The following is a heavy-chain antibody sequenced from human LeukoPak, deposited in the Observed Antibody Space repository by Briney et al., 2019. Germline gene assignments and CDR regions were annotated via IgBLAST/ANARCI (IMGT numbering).Heavy chain of an antibody. CDR3: ARSSRLTFDY. V-gene: IGHV3-20*04. D-gene: IGHD6-6*01. CDR1: GFTFDDYG. CDR2: INWNGGST. J-gene: IGHJ4*02. Sequence: PGGSLRLSCAAPGFTFDDYGMSWVRQAPGKGLEWVSGINWNGGSTGYADSVKGRFTISRDNAKNSLYLQMNSLRAEDTAVYYCARSSRLTFDYWGQGTLVTVSS.